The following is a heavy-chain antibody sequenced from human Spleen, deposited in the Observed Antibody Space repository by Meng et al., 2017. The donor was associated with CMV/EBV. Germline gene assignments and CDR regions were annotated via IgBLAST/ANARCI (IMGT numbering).Heavy chain of an antibody. CDR2: IKQDGSER. CDR1: FSSYW. Sequence: FSSYWMTWVRQAPGKGLEWVANIKQDGSERYYVDSVKGRFTISRDNAKNSLYLQMNSLRAEDTAIYYCARDRRDAISGVVILSYYSDFWGQGTLVTISS. CDR3: ARDRRDAISGVVILSYYSDF. V-gene: IGHV3-7*01. D-gene: IGHD3-3*01. J-gene: IGHJ4*02.